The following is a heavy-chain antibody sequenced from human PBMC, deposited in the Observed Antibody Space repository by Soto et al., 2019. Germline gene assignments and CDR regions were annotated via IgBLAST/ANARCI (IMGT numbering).Heavy chain of an antibody. CDR1: GFTFSSYA. CDR3: AKDQPGLRYFDWLDNYYYYYMDV. V-gene: IGHV3-23*01. D-gene: IGHD3-9*01. CDR2: ISGSGGST. Sequence: PGGSLRLSCAASGFTFSSYAMSWVRQAPGKGLEWVSAISGSGGSTYYADSVKGRFTISRDNSKNTLYLQMNSLRAEDTAVYYRAKDQPGLRYFDWLDNYYYYYMDVWGKGTTVTVSS. J-gene: IGHJ6*03.